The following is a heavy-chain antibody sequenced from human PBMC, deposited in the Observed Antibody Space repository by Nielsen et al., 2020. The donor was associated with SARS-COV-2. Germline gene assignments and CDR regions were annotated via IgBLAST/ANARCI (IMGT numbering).Heavy chain of an antibody. J-gene: IGHJ5*02. CDR2: INPSGGST. V-gene: IGHV1-46*01. Sequence: ASVKVSCKASGYTFTNYGISWVRQAPGQGLEWMGIINPSGGSTSYAQKFQGRVTMTRDTSTSTVYMELSSLRSEDTAVYYCARGMSSGSYFISWFDPWGQGTLVTVSS. CDR3: ARGMSSGSYFISWFDP. CDR1: GYTFTNYG. D-gene: IGHD1-26*01.